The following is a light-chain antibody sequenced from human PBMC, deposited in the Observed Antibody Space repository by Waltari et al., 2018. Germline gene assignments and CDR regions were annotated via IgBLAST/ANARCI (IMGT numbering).Light chain of an antibody. CDR2: DAS. CDR1: EGISNY. J-gene: IGKJ1*01. CDR3: QQRTIWSGR. Sequence: VVLTQSPATLSLSPGERATLSCRASEGISNYLAWYQQKPGQAPRLLIYDASTRATGIPARFSGSGPGTDFTLTISSLEPDDFAVYYCQQRTIWSGRFGQGTKVEIK. V-gene: IGKV3D-11*01.